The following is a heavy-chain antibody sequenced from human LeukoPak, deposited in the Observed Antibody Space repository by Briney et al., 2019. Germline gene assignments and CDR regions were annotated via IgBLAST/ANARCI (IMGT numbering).Heavy chain of an antibody. J-gene: IGHJ4*02. Sequence: SETLSLTCTVSGVSISSYYWSWIRQPPGKGLEWVGYIYYSGSTNYNPSLKSRVTISVDTSKNQFSLKLSSVTAADTAVYYCARHSGSYYYFDYWGQGTLVTVSS. CDR2: IYYSGST. CDR1: GVSISSYY. V-gene: IGHV4-59*08. CDR3: ARHSGSYYYFDY. D-gene: IGHD1-26*01.